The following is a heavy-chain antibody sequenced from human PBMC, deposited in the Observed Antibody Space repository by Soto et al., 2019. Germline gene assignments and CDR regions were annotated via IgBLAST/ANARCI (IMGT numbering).Heavy chain of an antibody. D-gene: IGHD7-27*01. CDR3: ARDNWGLFDY. V-gene: IGHV4-59*01. CDR1: GDSITDYY. J-gene: IGHJ4*02. Sequence: SETLSLTCTLSGDSITDYYWSWIRQPPGRGLEWIGYIFYGGSTKYNPSLKSRVTISGDRSKNQFSLKLSSVTAADTAVYYCARDNWGLFDYWGQGTLVT. CDR2: IFYGGST.